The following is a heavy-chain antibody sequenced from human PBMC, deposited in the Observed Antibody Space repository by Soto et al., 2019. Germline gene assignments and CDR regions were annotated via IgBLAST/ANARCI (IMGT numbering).Heavy chain of an antibody. D-gene: IGHD3-3*01. Sequence: QLQLQESGPGLVKPSETLSLTCTVSGGSISSSSYYWGWIRQPPGKGLEWIGSIYYSGSTYYNPPLKSRVTISVDTSKNQFSLKLSSVTAADTAVYYCASQFSGYDFWSGYLDYWGQGTLVTVSS. CDR3: ASQFSGYDFWSGYLDY. J-gene: IGHJ4*02. CDR1: GGSISSSSYY. CDR2: IYYSGST. V-gene: IGHV4-39*01.